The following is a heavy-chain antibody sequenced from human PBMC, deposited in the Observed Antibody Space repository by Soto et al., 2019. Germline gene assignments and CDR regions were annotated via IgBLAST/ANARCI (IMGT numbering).Heavy chain of an antibody. CDR2: INAGNGNT. D-gene: IGHD3-22*01. CDR1: GYTFTSYA. CDR3: ARAREALTMIVVVIPDFDY. V-gene: IGHV1-3*01. Sequence: ASVKVSCKASGYTFTSYAMHWVRQAPGQRLEWMGWINAGNGNTKYSQKFQGRVTITRDTSASTAYMELSSLRSDDMAVYYCARAREALTMIVVVIPDFDYWGQGTLVTVSS. J-gene: IGHJ4*02.